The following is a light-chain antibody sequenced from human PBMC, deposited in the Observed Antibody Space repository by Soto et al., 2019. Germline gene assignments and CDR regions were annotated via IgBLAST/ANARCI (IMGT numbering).Light chain of an antibody. CDR3: QVWDSSSDHPSYV. V-gene: IGLV3-21*02. Sequence: SYELTQPPSVSVAPGQTARITCGGNNIGSKSVHWYQQKPGQAPVLVVYDDSDRRSGIPERFSGSNSGNTATLTISRVEAGDEADYYCQVWDSSSDHPSYVFGTGTKVTVL. J-gene: IGLJ1*01. CDR2: DDS. CDR1: NIGSKS.